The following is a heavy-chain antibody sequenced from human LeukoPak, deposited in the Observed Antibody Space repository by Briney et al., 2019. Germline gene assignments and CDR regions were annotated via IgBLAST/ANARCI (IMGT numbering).Heavy chain of an antibody. D-gene: IGHD5-18*01. CDR1: GGSISSGGYY. CDR3: ARGNTAMVTPYFDY. V-gene: IGHV4-61*08. Sequence: PSETLSLTCTVSGGSISSGGYYWSWIRQPPGKGLEWIGYIYHSGSTNYNPSLKSRVTISVDTSKNQFSLKLSSVTAADTAVYYCARGNTAMVTPYFDYWGQGTLVTVSS. J-gene: IGHJ4*02. CDR2: IYHSGST.